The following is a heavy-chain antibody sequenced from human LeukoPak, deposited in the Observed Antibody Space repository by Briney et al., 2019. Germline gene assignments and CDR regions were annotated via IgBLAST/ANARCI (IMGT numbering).Heavy chain of an antibody. CDR1: GFTFTGSA. J-gene: IGHJ4*02. Sequence: SVKVSCKASGFTFTGSAMQWVRQARGQRLEWIGWIVVGSGNTNYAEKFQERVTITRDMSTGTAYMELSSLRSEDTAVYYCAADLRFGELALDYWGQGTLVTVSS. CDR3: AADLRFGELALDY. V-gene: IGHV1-58*02. D-gene: IGHD3-10*01. CDR2: IVVGSGNT.